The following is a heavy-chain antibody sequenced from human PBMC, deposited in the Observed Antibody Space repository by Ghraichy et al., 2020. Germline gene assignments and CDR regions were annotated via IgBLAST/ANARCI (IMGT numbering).Heavy chain of an antibody. V-gene: IGHV3-30*18. CDR3: AKDRNFWGITMVRGVIGYFDY. Sequence: GGSLRLSCAASGFTFSSYGMHWVRQAPGKGLEWVAVISYDGSNKYYADSVKGRFTISRDNSKNTLYLQMNSLRAEDTAVYYCAKDRNFWGITMVRGVIGYFDYWGQGTLVTVSS. CDR2: ISYDGSNK. CDR1: GFTFSSYG. J-gene: IGHJ4*02. D-gene: IGHD3-10*01.